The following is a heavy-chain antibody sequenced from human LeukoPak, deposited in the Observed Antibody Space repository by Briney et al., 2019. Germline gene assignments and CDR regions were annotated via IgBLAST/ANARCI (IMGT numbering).Heavy chain of an antibody. V-gene: IGHV3-33*01. CDR3: ARDQVAARLYGMDV. CDR2: IWYDGSNK. Sequence: PGGSLRLSCAASGLTFSSYGMHWVRQAPGKGLEWVAVIWYDGSNKYYADSVKGRFTISRDNSKNTLYLQMNSLRAEDTAVYYCARDQVAARLYGMDVWGQGTTVTVSS. CDR1: GLTFSSYG. D-gene: IGHD6-6*01. J-gene: IGHJ6*02.